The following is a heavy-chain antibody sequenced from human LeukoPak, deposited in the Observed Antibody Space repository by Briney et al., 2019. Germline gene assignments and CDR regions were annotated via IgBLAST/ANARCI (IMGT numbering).Heavy chain of an antibody. J-gene: IGHJ4*02. CDR2: INPSGGHT. D-gene: IGHD4-17*01. CDR1: GYTFTSYY. Sequence: ASVKVSCKPSGYTFTSYYMNWVRQAPGQGLKWMGIINPSGGHTNYAQKFQGRVTMIRDMSTSTVYMELSSLRSEDTAMYFCARDRGDYDLDYWGQGTLVTVSS. CDR3: ARDRGDYDLDY. V-gene: IGHV1-46*01.